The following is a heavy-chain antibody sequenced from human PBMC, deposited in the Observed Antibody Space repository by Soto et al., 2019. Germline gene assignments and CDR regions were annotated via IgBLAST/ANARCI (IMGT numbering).Heavy chain of an antibody. J-gene: IGHJ6*02. D-gene: IGHD3-10*01. CDR2: IYPGDSDT. Sequence: GESLKISCKGSGYSFTSYWIGWVGQMPGKGLEWMGIIYPGDSDTRYSPSFQGQVTISADKSISTAYLQWSSLKGSDTAMYYCASLYGSGIGGYYYGMDVWGQGTAVTVSS. CDR3: ASLYGSGIGGYYYGMDV. CDR1: GYSFTSYW. V-gene: IGHV5-51*01.